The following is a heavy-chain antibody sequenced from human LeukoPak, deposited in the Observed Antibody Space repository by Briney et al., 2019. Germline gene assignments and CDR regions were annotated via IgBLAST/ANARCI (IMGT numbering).Heavy chain of an antibody. CDR2: INKDGSDQ. CDR3: AREAAATYFDS. Sequence: GGSLRLSCAASGFTFGSNWMSWVRQAPGKGLEWVANINKDGSDQYYVDSVKGRFTISRDNARNSLYLQINSLRAEDTAVYYCAREAAATYFDSWGQGTLVIVSS. D-gene: IGHD6-25*01. J-gene: IGHJ4*02. CDR1: GFTFGSNW. V-gene: IGHV3-7*01.